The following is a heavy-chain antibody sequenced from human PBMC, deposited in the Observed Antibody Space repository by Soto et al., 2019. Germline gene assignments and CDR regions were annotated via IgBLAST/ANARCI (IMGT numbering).Heavy chain of an antibody. D-gene: IGHD6-19*01. CDR3: AGHEAPSGWYFDY. J-gene: IGHJ4*02. Sequence: PSETLSLTCTVSGGSISSYYWSWIRQPPGKGLEWIGYIYYSGSTNYNPSLKSRVTISVDTSKNQFSLKLSSVTAADTAVYYCAGHEAPSGWYFDYWGQGTLVTVSS. CDR1: GGSISSYY. CDR2: IYYSGST. V-gene: IGHV4-59*08.